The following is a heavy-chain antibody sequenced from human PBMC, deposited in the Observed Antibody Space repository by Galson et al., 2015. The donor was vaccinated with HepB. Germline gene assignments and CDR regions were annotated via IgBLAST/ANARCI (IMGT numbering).Heavy chain of an antibody. Sequence: SLRLSCAASGFTFSSYEMNWVRQAPGKGLEWVSYISSSGSTIYYADSVKGRFTISRDNAKNSLYLQMNSLRAEDTAVYYCARVMWELPYDFDYWGQGTLVTVSS. CDR1: GFTFSSYE. CDR2: ISSSGSTI. V-gene: IGHV3-48*03. D-gene: IGHD1-26*01. CDR3: ARVMWELPYDFDY. J-gene: IGHJ4*02.